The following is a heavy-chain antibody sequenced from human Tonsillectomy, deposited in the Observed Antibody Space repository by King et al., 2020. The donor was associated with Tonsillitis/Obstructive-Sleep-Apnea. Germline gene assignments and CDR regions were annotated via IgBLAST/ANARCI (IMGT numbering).Heavy chain of an antibody. V-gene: IGHV1-69*10. J-gene: IGHJ4*02. D-gene: IGHD1-26*01. CDR3: ARADQYSGSYYVNFDY. Sequence: QLVQSGAEVKKPGSSVKVSCQASGCTFSSYPISWVRPAPGQGIEWVGGIIPILGIANYAQKLQARDTVTADKPTRTPSMKLGSLRSEHTAVYYCARADQYSGSYYVNFDYWGQGTLVTVSS. CDR2: IIPILGIA. CDR1: GCTFSSYP.